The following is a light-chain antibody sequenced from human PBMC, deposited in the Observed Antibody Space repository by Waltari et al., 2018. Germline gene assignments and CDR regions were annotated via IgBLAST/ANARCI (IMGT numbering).Light chain of an antibody. CDR2: AVS. CDR1: SSDIGTSNY. CDR3: SSSSTFTTLVV. Sequence: QTALTQPASVSGSPGQSITISCTGASSDIGTSNYVSWYHQHPGKAPKLMIYAVSNRPSAVSDRFSGSKSANTASLTISGLRAEDEAYYYCSSSSTFTTLVVFGGGTKLTVL. J-gene: IGLJ2*01. V-gene: IGLV2-14*03.